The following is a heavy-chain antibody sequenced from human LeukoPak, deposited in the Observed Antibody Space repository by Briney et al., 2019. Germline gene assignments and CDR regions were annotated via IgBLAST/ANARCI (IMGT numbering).Heavy chain of an antibody. J-gene: IGHJ3*02. CDR1: GYTFIGYY. D-gene: IGHD6-19*01. V-gene: IGHV1-2*02. CDR3: ARDGVAGSSDAFDI. Sequence: TSVKVSCEASGYTFIGYYMHWVRQAPGQGLEWMGWIDPYSGGTHFAQRFQGRVSMTLDTSISTAYMELTRLTSDDTAVYYCARDGVAGSSDAFDIWGQGTMVTVSA. CDR2: IDPYSGGT.